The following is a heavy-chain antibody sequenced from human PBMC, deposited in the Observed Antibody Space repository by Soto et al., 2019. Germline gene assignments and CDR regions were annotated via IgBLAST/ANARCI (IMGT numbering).Heavy chain of an antibody. CDR2: ISYDASNK. V-gene: IGHV3-30-3*01. CDR1: GFTFSSYA. Sequence: QVQLVESGGGVVQPGRSLRLSCAASGFTFSSYAMHWVRQAPGKGLEWVAIISYDASNKYYADSVKGRFTISRDNSKNKLYLQMNSLRTEDTAVYYCARGYSSSSAAFDYWGQGTLVTVSS. J-gene: IGHJ4*02. CDR3: ARGYSSSSAAFDY. D-gene: IGHD5-18*01.